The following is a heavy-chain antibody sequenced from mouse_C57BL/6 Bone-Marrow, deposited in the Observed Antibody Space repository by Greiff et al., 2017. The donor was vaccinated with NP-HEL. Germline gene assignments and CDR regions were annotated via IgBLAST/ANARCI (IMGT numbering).Heavy chain of an antibody. J-gene: IGHJ1*03. V-gene: IGHV1-76*01. CDR1: GYTFTDYY. Sequence: VKLQESGAELVRPGASVKLSCKASGYTFTDYYINWVKQRPGQGLEWIARIYPGSGNTYYNEKFKGKATLTAEKSSSTAYMQLSSLTSEDSAVYFCARERFPWYFDVWGTGTTVTVSS. CDR2: IYPGSGNT. CDR3: ARERFPWYFDV.